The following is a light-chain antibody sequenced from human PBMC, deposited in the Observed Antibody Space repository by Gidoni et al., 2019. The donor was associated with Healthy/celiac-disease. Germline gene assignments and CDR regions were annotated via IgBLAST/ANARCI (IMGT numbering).Light chain of an antibody. J-gene: IGKJ2*01. CDR1: QSISSY. CDR2: AAS. Sequence: DIQLTQSPSSLSASLGDRVTITCRASQSISSYLNWYQQKPGKAPKLLIYAASSLQSGVPSRFSGSGSGTDFTLTISSLQPEDFATYYCQQSYSTPGYTFGQGTKLEIK. V-gene: IGKV1-39*01. CDR3: QQSYSTPGYT.